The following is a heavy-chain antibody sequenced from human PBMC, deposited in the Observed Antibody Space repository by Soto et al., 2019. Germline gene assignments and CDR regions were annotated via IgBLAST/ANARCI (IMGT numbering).Heavy chain of an antibody. V-gene: IGHV1-69*02. J-gene: IGHJ6*02. CDR3: ARAYCGSDCFSGLSYHYYGMDV. Sequence: SVKVSCKASGGTFSSYTINWVRQAPGQGLEWMGRIIPILAIANYAQNFQGRATITADKSTSTAYMELSSLRSEDTAVYYGARAYCGSDCFSGLSYHYYGMDVWG. CDR2: IIPILAIA. D-gene: IGHD2-21*02. CDR1: GGTFSSYT.